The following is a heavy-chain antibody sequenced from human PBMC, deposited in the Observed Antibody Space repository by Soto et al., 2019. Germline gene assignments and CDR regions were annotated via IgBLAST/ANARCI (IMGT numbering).Heavy chain of an antibody. CDR1: GGTFSSYA. CDR2: LIPFFGTA. CDR3: SRDASQFGVGITTYYDYGMDV. V-gene: IGHV1-69*01. Sequence: QVQLVQSGAEVKKPGSSVKVSCKASGGTFSSYAISWVRQAPGQGREGLGGLIPFFGTANYEQKFQGRVTITADESTSTAYMELSRLRGEDTAVYYCSRDASQFGVGITTYYDYGMDVCGQGTTVTVSS. D-gene: IGHD3-3*01. J-gene: IGHJ6*02.